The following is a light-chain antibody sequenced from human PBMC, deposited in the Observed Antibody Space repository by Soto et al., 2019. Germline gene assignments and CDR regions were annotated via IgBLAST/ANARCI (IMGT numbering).Light chain of an antibody. CDR1: SSDVGGYTY. Sequence: QSVLTQPASVSGSPGQSITIPCTGTSSDVGGYTYVCWYQQHPGKAPKLIIYGVTNRPSGVSNHFSGSKSGNTASLSISGLQAEDEADYYCSSYTSSGTVVFGGGTQLTVL. CDR3: SSYTSSGTVV. V-gene: IGLV2-14*03. J-gene: IGLJ7*01. CDR2: GVT.